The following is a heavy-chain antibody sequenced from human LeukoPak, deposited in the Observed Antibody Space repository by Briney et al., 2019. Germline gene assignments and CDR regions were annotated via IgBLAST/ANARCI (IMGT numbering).Heavy chain of an antibody. CDR3: AKIIDYGGKSALLYFVKISPGYFDY. V-gene: IGHV3-23*01. D-gene: IGHD4-23*01. J-gene: IGHJ4*02. CDR2: ISGSGGST. Sequence: PGGSLRLSCAASGFTFSTYAMSWVRQAPGKGLEWVSTISGSGGSTNYADSVKGRFTISRDSSKNTLYLQMNSLRAEDTAVYYCAKIIDYGGKSALLYFVKISPGYFDYWGQGTLVTVSS. CDR1: GFTFSTYA.